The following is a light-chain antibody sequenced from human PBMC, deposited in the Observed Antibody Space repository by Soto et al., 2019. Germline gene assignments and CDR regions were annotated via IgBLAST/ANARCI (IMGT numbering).Light chain of an antibody. J-gene: IGKJ5*01. CDR1: QDINTY. Sequence: DIQLTQSPSFLSASVGDRVTITCRASQDINTYLAWYQQKPGKAPKLLIFAASTLQNGVPSRFSGTGSGTEFTVTITSLQPEALATYYCQQRKSYPITFGQGTRLEMK. CDR2: AAS. V-gene: IGKV1-9*01. CDR3: QQRKSYPIT.